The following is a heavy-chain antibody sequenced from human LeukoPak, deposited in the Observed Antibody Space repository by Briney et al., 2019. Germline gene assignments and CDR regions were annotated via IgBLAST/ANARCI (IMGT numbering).Heavy chain of an antibody. CDR1: GITFSNYD. CDR3: AKDLRRVVAVTFYFDF. V-gene: IGHV3-30*18. D-gene: IGHD2-15*01. Sequence: GGSLRLSCVASGITFSNYDMHWVRQAPGKGLEWVAVISYDGTNKYYEDSVRGRFIISRDNSKNTLYLQMNSLRAEDTAVYYCAKDLRRVVAVTFYFDFWGQGTLVTVSS. CDR2: ISYDGTNK. J-gene: IGHJ4*02.